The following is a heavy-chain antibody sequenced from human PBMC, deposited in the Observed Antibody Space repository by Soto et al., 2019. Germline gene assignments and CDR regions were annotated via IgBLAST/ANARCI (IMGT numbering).Heavy chain of an antibody. J-gene: IGHJ4*02. CDR1: GGSISTNW. D-gene: IGHD6-19*01. CDR2: IYHSGTT. CDR3: ARDIAVPRTRGFDY. V-gene: IGHV4-4*02. Sequence: QVQLQESGPGLVKPSGTLSLTCAVSGGSISTNWWCWVRQPPGKGLERIGEIYHSGTTKYNPSLWSRVTISLDKSENQFSLNLSSVTAADTAIYYCARDIAVPRTRGFDYWGQGILVSVSS.